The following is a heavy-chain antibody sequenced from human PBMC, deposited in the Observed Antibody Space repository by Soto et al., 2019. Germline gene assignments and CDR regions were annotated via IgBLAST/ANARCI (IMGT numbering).Heavy chain of an antibody. Sequence: GASVKVSCKASGYTFTSYGISWVRQAPGQGLEWMGWISAYNGDTNYAQKLQGRVTMTTDTSTSTAYMELRSLRSDDTAVYYCARAPLRRYYDSSVYLYHPSAELFQHWARRTLVPVSS. J-gene: IGHJ1*01. D-gene: IGHD3-22*01. CDR1: GYTFTSYG. V-gene: IGHV1-18*01. CDR2: ISAYNGDT. CDR3: ARAPLRRYYDSSVYLYHPSAELFQH.